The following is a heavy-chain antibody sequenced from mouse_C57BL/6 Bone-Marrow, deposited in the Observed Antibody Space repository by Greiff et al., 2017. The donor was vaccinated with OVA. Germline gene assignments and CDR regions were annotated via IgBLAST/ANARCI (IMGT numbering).Heavy chain of an antibody. J-gene: IGHJ1*03. CDR1: GFNIKDDY. CDR3: TTDYYGSSDWYFDV. Sequence: DVQLQESGAELVRPGASVKLSCTASGFNIKDDYMHWVKQRPEQGLEWIGWIDPENGDTEYASKFQGKATITADTSSNTAYLQLSSLTSEDTAVYYCTTDYYGSSDWYFDVWGTGTTVTVSS. D-gene: IGHD1-1*01. V-gene: IGHV14-4*01. CDR2: IDPENGDT.